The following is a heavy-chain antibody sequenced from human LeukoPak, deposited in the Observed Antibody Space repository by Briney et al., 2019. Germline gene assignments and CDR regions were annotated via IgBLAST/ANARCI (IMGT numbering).Heavy chain of an antibody. CDR2: ISGSGGST. J-gene: IGHJ4*02. CDR3: AKVNSPPRYYDFWSGYYFDY. D-gene: IGHD3-3*01. CDR1: GFTFSSYA. V-gene: IGHV3-23*01. Sequence: GGSLRLSCAASGFTFSSYAMSWVRQAPGKGLEWVSAISGSGGSTYYADSVKGRFTISRDNPKNTLYLQMNSLRAEDTAVYYCAKVNSPPRYYDFWSGYYFDYWGQGTLVTVSS.